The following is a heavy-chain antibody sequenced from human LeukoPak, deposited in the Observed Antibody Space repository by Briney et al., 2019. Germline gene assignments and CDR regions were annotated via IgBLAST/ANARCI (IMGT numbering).Heavy chain of an antibody. V-gene: IGHV1-69*13. CDR2: IIPVFRTT. Sequence: SVKVSCKTSGGSFSSQAISWVRQAPGQGLEWMGGIIPVFRTTNYAQKFQGRVTITADESTSTAYMELSSLRSEDTAVYYCATVADNWFDPWGQGTLVTVSS. J-gene: IGHJ5*02. D-gene: IGHD6-19*01. CDR3: ATVADNWFDP. CDR1: GGSFSSQA.